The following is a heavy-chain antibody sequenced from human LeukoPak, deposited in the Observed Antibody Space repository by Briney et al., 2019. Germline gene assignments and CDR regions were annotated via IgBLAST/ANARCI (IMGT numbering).Heavy chain of an antibody. Sequence: GESLKISCKGSGYSFTSYWIGWVRQMPGKGLEWMGIIYPGDSDTRYSPSFQGQVTISADKSISTAYLQWSSLKASDTAMYYCARPVDSSWYYDAFDIWGQGTMVTVSS. CDR2: IYPGDSDT. V-gene: IGHV5-51*01. CDR3: ARPVDSSWYYDAFDI. CDR1: GYSFTSYW. J-gene: IGHJ3*02. D-gene: IGHD6-13*01.